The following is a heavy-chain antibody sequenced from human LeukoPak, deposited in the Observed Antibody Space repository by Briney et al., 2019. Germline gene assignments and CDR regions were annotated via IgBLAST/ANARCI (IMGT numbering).Heavy chain of an antibody. Sequence: ASVKVSCKASGHTFTTYYVHLVRQAPGQGLEWMGVINPSGDGTNYPQKFQGRVTITADESTSTAYMELSSLRSEDTAVYYCARPHYYGSGSYYDFDYWGQGTLVTVSS. J-gene: IGHJ4*02. D-gene: IGHD3-10*01. CDR1: GHTFTTYY. CDR3: ARPHYYGSGSYYDFDY. CDR2: INPSGDGT. V-gene: IGHV1-46*01.